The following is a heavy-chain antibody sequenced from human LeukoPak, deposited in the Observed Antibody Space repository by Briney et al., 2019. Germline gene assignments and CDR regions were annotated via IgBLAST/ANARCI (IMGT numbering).Heavy chain of an antibody. CDR3: ARYEANYDILTGYTADAFDI. CDR2: IYYSGST. D-gene: IGHD3-9*01. Sequence: SETLSLTCTVSGGSISSSSYYWGWIRQPPGKGLEWTGSIYYSGSTYYNPSLKSRVTISVDTSKNQFSLKLSSVTAADTAVYYCARYEANYDILTGYTADAFDIWGQGTMVTVSS. J-gene: IGHJ3*02. CDR1: GGSISSSSYY. V-gene: IGHV4-39*01.